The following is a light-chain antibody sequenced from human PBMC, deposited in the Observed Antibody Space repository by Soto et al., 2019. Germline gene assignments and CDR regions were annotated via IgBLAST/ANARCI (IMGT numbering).Light chain of an antibody. CDR1: SSDVGAHNY. CDR3: CSLAGSDPVI. CDR2: DVS. Sequence: QSALTQPPSVSGSPRQSVSISCTGTSSDVGAHNYVSWYQQHPGEAPKLMIHDVSRRPSGVPDRFSGSKSGNTASLTISGLPAEGEAHYSCCSLAGSDPVIFGGGTKLTVL. J-gene: IGLJ2*01. V-gene: IGLV2-11*01.